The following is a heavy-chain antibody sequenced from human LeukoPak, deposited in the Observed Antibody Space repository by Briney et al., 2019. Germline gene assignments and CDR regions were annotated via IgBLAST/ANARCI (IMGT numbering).Heavy chain of an antibody. CDR1: GVTFTNYA. J-gene: IGHJ4*02. V-gene: IGHV3-23*01. D-gene: IGHD6-19*01. CDR3: SKGPAGNKVEY. Sequence: PGGSLRLSCAASGVTFTNYAMTWVRQAPGKGLEWVSGISISGGSTDYADSVKGRFTISRDNSKNTLYLQMNSLRAEDTAVYYCSKGPAGNKVEYWGQGTLVTVSS. CDR2: ISISGGST.